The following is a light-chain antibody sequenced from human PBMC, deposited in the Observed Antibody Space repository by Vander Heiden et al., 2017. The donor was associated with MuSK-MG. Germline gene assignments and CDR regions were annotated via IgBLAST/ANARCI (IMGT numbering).Light chain of an antibody. CDR1: QGISSY. V-gene: IGKV1-9*01. Sequence: DIQLTQSPSFLSASVGDRVTITCLATQGISSYVAWYQQQPGKTPNLLIYAASSLQSGVPSRFSGSGSGTEFTLTLSSLQPEDFAIYYCQHVNSFPFTFGRGTKVDIK. CDR2: AAS. J-gene: IGKJ3*01. CDR3: QHVNSFPFT.